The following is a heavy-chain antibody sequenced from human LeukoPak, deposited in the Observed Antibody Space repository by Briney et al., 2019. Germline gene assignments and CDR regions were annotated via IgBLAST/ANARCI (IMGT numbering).Heavy chain of an antibody. V-gene: IGHV7-4-1*02. Sequence: GASVKVSCKASGYTFTSYAMNWVRQAPGQGLEWMGWINTNTGNPTYAQGFTGRFVFSLDTSVSTAYLQISSLKAEDTAVDYCARARRSGSWYRGGASDAFDIWGQGTMVTVSS. CDR2: INTNTGNP. CDR3: ARARRSGSWYRGGASDAFDI. D-gene: IGHD6-13*01. J-gene: IGHJ3*02. CDR1: GYTFTSYA.